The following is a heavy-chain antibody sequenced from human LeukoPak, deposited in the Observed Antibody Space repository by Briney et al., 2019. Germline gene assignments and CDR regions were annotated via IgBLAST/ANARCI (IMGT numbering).Heavy chain of an antibody. CDR3: ARASTPYAPAFYGMDV. CDR2: IIPIFGTA. V-gene: IGHV1-69*06. Sequence: SVKVSCKASGGAFSSYAISWVRQAPGQGLEWMGGIIPIFGTANYAQKFQGRVTITADKSTSTAYMELSSLRSEDTAVYYCARASTPYAPAFYGMDVWGKGTTVTVSS. CDR1: GGAFSSYA. D-gene: IGHD2-2*01. J-gene: IGHJ6*04.